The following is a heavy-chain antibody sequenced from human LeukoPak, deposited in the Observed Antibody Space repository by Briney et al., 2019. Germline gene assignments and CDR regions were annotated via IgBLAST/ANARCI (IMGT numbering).Heavy chain of an antibody. V-gene: IGHV3-7*01. CDR1: GLIFSNHW. J-gene: IGHJ4*02. Sequence: PGGSLRLSCAASGLIFSNHWMTWVRQAPGKGLEWAANINERGSETYYADYVKGRFTISRDNTKKSLFLQLNSLSVEDTAMYYCAKDYSFSNFNWGQGTLVTVSS. CDR3: AKDYSFSNFN. CDR2: INERGSET. D-gene: IGHD2-15*01.